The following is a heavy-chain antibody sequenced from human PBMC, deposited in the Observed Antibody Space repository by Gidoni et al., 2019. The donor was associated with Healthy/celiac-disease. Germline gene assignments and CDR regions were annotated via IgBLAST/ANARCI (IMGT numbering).Heavy chain of an antibody. CDR1: GFTFSSYG. V-gene: IGHV3-33*08. Sequence: QVQLVESGGGVVQPGRSLRLSCAASGFTFSSYGMHWVRQAPGKGLEWVAVIWYDGSNKYYADSVKGRFTISRDNSKNTLYLQMNSLRAEDTAVYYCARFGLEQIDGDIWGQGTMVTVSS. J-gene: IGHJ3*02. CDR2: IWYDGSNK. CDR3: ARFGLEQIDGDI. D-gene: IGHD1-1*01.